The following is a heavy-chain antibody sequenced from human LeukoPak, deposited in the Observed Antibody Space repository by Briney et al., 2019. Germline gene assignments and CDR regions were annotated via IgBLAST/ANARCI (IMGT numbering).Heavy chain of an antibody. CDR3: XXXGMGDLTFDY. CDR2: IYHSGST. V-gene: IGHV4-30-2*01. D-gene: IGHD1-26*01. J-gene: IGHJ4*02. Sequence: SETLSLTCAVSGGSISSGGYSWSWIRQPPGKGLEWIGYIYHSGSTYYNPSLKSRVTISVDRSKNQFSLKLSSVTAADPAVYXXXXXGMGDLTFDYWGQGTLVTVSS. CDR1: GGSISSGGYS.